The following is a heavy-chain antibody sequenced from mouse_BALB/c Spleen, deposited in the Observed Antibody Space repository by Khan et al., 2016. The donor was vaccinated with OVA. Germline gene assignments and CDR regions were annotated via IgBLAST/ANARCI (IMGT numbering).Heavy chain of an antibody. J-gene: IGHJ4*01. CDR3: ARSRWLLPAMDY. Sequence: QIQLVQSGPELKKPGETVKISCKASGYTFTKNGMNWVKQAPGKGLKWMGWINTNTGEPTYAEEFKGRFAFSLETSASTVYLQINNLKNEDTGTYFCARSRWLLPAMDYWGQGTSVTVSS. V-gene: IGHV9-3*02. D-gene: IGHD2-3*01. CDR2: INTNTGEP. CDR1: GYTFTKNG.